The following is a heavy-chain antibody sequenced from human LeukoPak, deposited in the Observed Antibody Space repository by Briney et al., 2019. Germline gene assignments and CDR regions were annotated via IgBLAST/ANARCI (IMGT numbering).Heavy chain of an antibody. CDR3: ASRYCSSTSCYRLSDY. CDR1: GGSISSSNW. V-gene: IGHV4-4*02. Sequence: SGTLSLTCAVSGGSISSSNWWSWVRQPPGKGLEWIGEIYHSGSTNYNPSLKSRVTISVDKSKNQFSLKLSSVTAADTAVYYCASRYCSSTSCYRLSDYWGQGTLVTVSS. J-gene: IGHJ4*02. CDR2: IYHSGST. D-gene: IGHD2-2*01.